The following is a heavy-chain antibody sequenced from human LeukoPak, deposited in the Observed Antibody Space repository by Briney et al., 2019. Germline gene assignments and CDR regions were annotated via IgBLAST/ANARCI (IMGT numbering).Heavy chain of an antibody. D-gene: IGHD5-24*01. V-gene: IGHV1-2*02. CDR1: GYTFTGYY. Sequence: ASVKVSCTASGYTFTGYYMHWVRQAPGQGLEWMGWINPNSGGTNYAQKFQGRVTMTRDTSISTAYMELSRLRSDDTAVYYCARGCRRWLQSSDYYFDYWGQGTLVTVSS. CDR3: ARGCRRWLQSSDYYFDY. CDR2: INPNSGGT. J-gene: IGHJ4*02.